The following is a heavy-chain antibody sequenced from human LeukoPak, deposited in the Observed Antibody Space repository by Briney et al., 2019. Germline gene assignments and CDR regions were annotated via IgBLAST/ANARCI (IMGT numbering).Heavy chain of an antibody. Sequence: GGSLRLSCAASGFTFSSYEMNWVRQAPGKGLEWVSYISSSGSTIYYADSVKGRFTISRDNAKNSLYLQMNSLRAEDTAVYYCARGLTIFGAVNDAFDIWGQGTMVTVSS. J-gene: IGHJ3*02. V-gene: IGHV3-48*03. CDR2: ISSSGSTI. CDR3: ARGLTIFGAVNDAFDI. D-gene: IGHD3-3*01. CDR1: GFTFSSYE.